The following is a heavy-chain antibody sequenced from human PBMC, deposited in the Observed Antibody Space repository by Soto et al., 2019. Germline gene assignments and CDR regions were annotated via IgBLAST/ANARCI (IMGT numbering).Heavy chain of an antibody. CDR2: IYPGDSDT. V-gene: IGHV5-51*01. J-gene: IGHJ6*02. CDR3: ARVYCSSTSCYAYYYYGMDV. CDR1: GYSFTSYW. Sequence: GESLKISCKGSGYSFTSYWIGWVRQMPGKGLEWMGIIYPGDSDTRYSPSFQGQVTISADKSISTAYLQWSSLKASDTAMYYCARVYCSSTSCYAYYYYGMDVWGQGTTVTVSS. D-gene: IGHD2-2*01.